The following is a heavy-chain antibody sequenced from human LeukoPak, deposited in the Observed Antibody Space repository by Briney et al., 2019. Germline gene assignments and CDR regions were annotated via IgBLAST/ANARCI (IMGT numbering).Heavy chain of an antibody. CDR1: GGSFSGYY. J-gene: IGHJ6*02. CDR3: ASGSGPLELNYYGMDV. Sequence: SETLSLTCAVYGGSFSGYYWSWIRQPPGKGLEWIGEINHSGSTNYNPFLKSRVTISVDTSKNQFSLKLSSVTAADTAVYYCASGSGPLELNYYGMDVWGQGTTVTVSS. V-gene: IGHV4-34*01. D-gene: IGHD6-25*01. CDR2: INHSGST.